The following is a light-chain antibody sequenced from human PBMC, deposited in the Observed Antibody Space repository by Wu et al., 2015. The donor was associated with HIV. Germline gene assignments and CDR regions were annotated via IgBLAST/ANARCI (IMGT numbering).Light chain of an antibody. CDR3: QQYTHWPPLT. J-gene: IGKJ4*01. CDR2: DVD. CDR1: QTVNRN. V-gene: IGKV3-15*01. Sequence: ILMTQSPATLSVSPGERATLSCRASQTVNRNLAWYQQRPGQAPRLLIYDVDIRATGISARFTGSGFGTDFTLTISGLRSDDVAIYYCQQYTHWPPLTFGGGTKGGDQT.